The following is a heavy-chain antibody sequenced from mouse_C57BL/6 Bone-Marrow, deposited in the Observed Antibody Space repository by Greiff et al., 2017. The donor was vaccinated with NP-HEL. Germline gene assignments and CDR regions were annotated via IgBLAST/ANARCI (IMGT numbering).Heavy chain of an antibody. CDR1: GFTFSSYT. Sequence: EVKLQESGGGLVKPGGSLKLSCAASGFTFSSYTMSWVRQTPEKRLEWVATISGGGGNTYYPDSVKGRFTISRDNAKNTLYLQMSSLRSEDTALYYCARGGFYYGNYDYYAMDYWGQGTSVTVSS. CDR2: ISGGGGNT. V-gene: IGHV5-9*01. D-gene: IGHD2-1*01. J-gene: IGHJ4*01. CDR3: ARGGFYYGNYDYYAMDY.